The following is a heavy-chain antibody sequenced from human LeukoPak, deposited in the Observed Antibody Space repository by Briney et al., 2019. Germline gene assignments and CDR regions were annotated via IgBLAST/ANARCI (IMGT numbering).Heavy chain of an antibody. CDR3: ARGRGSRTGYNGDYLDY. D-gene: IGHD5-18*01. CDR1: GGTFSNYA. V-gene: IGHV1-69*04. J-gene: IGHJ4*02. CDR2: ITPILGLI. Sequence: SVKVSCKASGGTFSNYAINWVRQAPGQGLEWMGRITPILGLINYAQKFQGRVTITADKSTSTGYMDVTGLRSDDTAVYYCARGRGSRTGYNGDYLDYWGQGTLVTVSS.